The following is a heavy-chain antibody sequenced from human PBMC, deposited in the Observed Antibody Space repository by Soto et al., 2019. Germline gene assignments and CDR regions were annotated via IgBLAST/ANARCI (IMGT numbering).Heavy chain of an antibody. Sequence: QVQLQESGPGLVKPSQTLSLTCTVSGGSISSGGYYWSWIRQHPGKGLEWIWYIYYSGSTYYNPSLKSRVSISVDTSKNQFALKLSSVTAADTAVYYCARGTYYYGSGTTLGWFDPWGQGTLVTVSS. CDR2: IYYSGST. CDR3: ARGTYYYGSGTTLGWFDP. J-gene: IGHJ5*02. D-gene: IGHD3-10*01. CDR1: GGSISSGGYY. V-gene: IGHV4-31*03.